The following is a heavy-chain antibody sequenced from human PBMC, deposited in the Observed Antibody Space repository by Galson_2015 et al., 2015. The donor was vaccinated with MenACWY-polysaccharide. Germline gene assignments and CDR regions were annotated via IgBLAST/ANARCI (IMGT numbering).Heavy chain of an antibody. CDR1: GFTFSNYV. CDR2: IKQDGSEE. V-gene: IGHV3-7*03. CDR3: SKEHYDYVLKSFYFDQ. D-gene: IGHD3-16*01. J-gene: IGHJ4*02. Sequence: SLRLSCAASGFTFSNYVMSWIRQAPGKGLEWVANIKQDGSEEWYVESVKGRFTISRDNAKNSVYLQMNSLRAEDTGIYYCSKEHYDYVLKSFYFDQWGQGILVTVSS.